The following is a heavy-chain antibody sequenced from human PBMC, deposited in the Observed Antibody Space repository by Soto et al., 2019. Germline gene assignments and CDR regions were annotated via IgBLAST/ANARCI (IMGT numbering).Heavy chain of an antibody. CDR3: ARESEDLTSNFDY. J-gene: IGHJ4*02. CDR2: ISSTTHYI. CDR1: GFTFTRYS. V-gene: IGHV3-21*06. Sequence: EVQLVESGGGLVKPGGSLRLCCAASGFTFTRYSMNWVRQAPGKGLEWVSSISSTTHYIYYADSMRGRFTISRDNAKNAVYLEMNSLRAEDTAVYYCARESEDLTSNFDYWGQGTLVTVSS.